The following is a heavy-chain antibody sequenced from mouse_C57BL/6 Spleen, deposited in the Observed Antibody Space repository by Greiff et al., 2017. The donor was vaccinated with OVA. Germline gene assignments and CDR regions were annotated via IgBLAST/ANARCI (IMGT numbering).Heavy chain of an antibody. CDR2: IDPEDGDT. V-gene: IGHV14-1*01. CDR1: GFNIKDYY. D-gene: IGHD1-2*01. CDR3: TSDRSTASYYYAMDY. Sequence: EVKLMESGAELVRPGASVKLSCTASGFNIKDYYMHWVKQRPEQGLEWIGRIDPEDGDTEYAPKFQGKATMTADTSSNTAYLQLSSLTSEDTAVYYCTSDRSTASYYYAMDYWGQGTSVTVSS. J-gene: IGHJ4*01.